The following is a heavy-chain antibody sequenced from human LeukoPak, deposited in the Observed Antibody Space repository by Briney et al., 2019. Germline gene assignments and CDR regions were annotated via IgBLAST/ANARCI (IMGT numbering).Heavy chain of an antibody. CDR3: AREGRAAAGTGNWFDP. Sequence: AASVKVSCEASGYTFTSYDINWVRQATGQGLEWMGWMNPNSGNTGYAQKFQGRVTITRNTSISTAYMELSSLRSEDTAVYYCAREGRAAAGTGNWFDPWGQGTLVTVSS. CDR2: MNPNSGNT. CDR1: GYTFTSYD. J-gene: IGHJ5*02. V-gene: IGHV1-8*03. D-gene: IGHD6-13*01.